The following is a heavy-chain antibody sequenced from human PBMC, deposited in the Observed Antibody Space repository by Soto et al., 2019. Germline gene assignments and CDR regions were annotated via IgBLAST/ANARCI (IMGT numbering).Heavy chain of an antibody. J-gene: IGHJ4*02. CDR1: GFTFSYYS. CDR2: ISSSRGNI. V-gene: IGHV3-21*01. D-gene: IGHD5-18*01. CDR3: ARLPDTSMLYYFDY. Sequence: GGSLRLSCAASGFTFSYYSMNWVRQAPGKGLEWVSSISSSRGNIYYADSVKGRFTISRDNAKNTLYLQMNSLRAEDTAVYYCARLPDTSMLYYFDYWGRGTLVTVSS.